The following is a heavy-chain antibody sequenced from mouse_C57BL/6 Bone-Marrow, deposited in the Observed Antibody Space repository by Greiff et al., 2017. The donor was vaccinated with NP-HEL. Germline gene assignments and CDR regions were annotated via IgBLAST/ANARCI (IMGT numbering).Heavy chain of an antibody. D-gene: IGHD1-1*01. CDR2: INPSSGYT. Sequence: QVQLKESGAELARPGASVKMSCKASGYTFTSYPMHWVKQRPGQGLEWIGYINPSSGYTKYNQKFKDKATLTADKSSSTAYMQLSSLTSEDSAVYYCARRDYGSSYRYWYFDVWGTGTTVTVSS. CDR3: ARRDYGSSYRYWYFDV. J-gene: IGHJ1*03. CDR1: GYTFTSYP. V-gene: IGHV1-4*01.